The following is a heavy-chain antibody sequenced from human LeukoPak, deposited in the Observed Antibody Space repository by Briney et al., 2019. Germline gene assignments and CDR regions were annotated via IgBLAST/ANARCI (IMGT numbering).Heavy chain of an antibody. J-gene: IGHJ3*02. CDR2: ITNWNGGST. V-gene: IGHV3-20*04. D-gene: IGHD2-2*02. CDR3: ARCSRSSTDCYSAFDI. CDR1: GFTFDDYG. Sequence: PGGSLRLSCEASGFTFDDYGMSWVRQAAGKGLEWVSAITNWNGGSTGYAGSVRGRFTVSRDNAKNSLYLQMNSLRAEDTALYYCARCSRSSTDCYSAFDIWSQGTVVTVSS.